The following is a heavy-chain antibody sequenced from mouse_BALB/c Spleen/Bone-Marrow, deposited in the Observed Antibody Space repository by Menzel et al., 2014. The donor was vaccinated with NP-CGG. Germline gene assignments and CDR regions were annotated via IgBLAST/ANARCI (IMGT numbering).Heavy chain of an antibody. D-gene: IGHD2-13*01. CDR1: GYTFTNYY. CDR2: INPSNGGT. J-gene: IGHJ4*01. V-gene: IGHV1S81*02. CDR3: SGHDYSTPFQGMDN. Sequence: QVQLQQSGAELVKPGASVKLSCKASGYTFTNYYIYWVKQRPGQGLEWIGGINPSNGGTKFNETFKNKATLPIDQSSSRAYIQLSNLTSDDSAVYQCSGHDYSTPFQGMDNWGQGLSGTGSS.